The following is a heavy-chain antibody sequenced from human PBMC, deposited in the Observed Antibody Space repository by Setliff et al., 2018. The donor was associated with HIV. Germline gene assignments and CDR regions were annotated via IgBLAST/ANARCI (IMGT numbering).Heavy chain of an antibody. CDR2: MSYDGNNK. CDR1: GFIFSSYA. CDR3: ARHSDWYGNDAFDI. J-gene: IGHJ3*02. D-gene: IGHD6-19*01. V-gene: IGHV3-30*07. Sequence: LSCAASGFIFSSYAMHWVRQAPGKGLEWVAAMSYDGNNKYYADSVKGRFTISRDNSKNTLYLQMNSLRGEDTAVYYCARHSDWYGNDAFDIWGQGTRVTVSS.